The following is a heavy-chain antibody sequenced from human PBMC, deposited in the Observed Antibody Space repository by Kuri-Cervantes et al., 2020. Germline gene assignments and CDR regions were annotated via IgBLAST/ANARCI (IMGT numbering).Heavy chain of an antibody. J-gene: IGHJ5*02. CDR3: ARGVGSSGYYGGWFDP. V-gene: IGHV4-34*01. Sequence: SETLSLTCTICGGSFSGYYWSWIRQPPGKGLEWIGEINHRGSTNYSPSLKSRVTISVDTSKKQFSLKLSSVTAADTAVYYCARGVGSSGYYGGWFDPWGQGTLVTVSS. CDR1: GGSFSGYY. CDR2: INHRGST. D-gene: IGHD3-22*01.